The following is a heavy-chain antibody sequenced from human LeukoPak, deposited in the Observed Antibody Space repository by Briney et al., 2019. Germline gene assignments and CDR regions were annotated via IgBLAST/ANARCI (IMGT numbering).Heavy chain of an antibody. V-gene: IGHV3-23*01. D-gene: IGHD5-24*01. J-gene: IGHJ4*02. CDR1: GFTFSSYA. CDR2: ISGSGDST. CDR3: AKDRDGYNSLEDY. Sequence: GVSLRLSCAASGFTFSSYAMNWVRQAPGKGLEWVSTISGSGDSTYYADSVKGRFTISRDNSKNTLSLQMNSLRAEDTAIYYCAKDRDGYNSLEDYWGQGTLVTVSS.